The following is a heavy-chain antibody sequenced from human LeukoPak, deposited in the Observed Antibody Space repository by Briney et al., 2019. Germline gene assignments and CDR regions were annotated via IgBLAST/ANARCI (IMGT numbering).Heavy chain of an antibody. J-gene: IGHJ4*02. D-gene: IGHD3-9*01. Sequence: SETLTLTCTVSGGSFSSYYWSWIRQPPGKGLEWIGYIYYSGSTNYNPSLKSRVTISVDTSKNQFSLKLSAVTAADTAVYYCARDYDILTGSDYWGQGTLVTVSS. CDR2: IYYSGST. CDR3: ARDYDILTGSDY. V-gene: IGHV4-59*08. CDR1: GGSFSSYY.